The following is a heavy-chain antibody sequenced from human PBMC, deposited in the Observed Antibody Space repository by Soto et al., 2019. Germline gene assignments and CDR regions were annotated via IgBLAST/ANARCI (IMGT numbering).Heavy chain of an antibody. CDR2: IVVGSGNT. CDR3: AASLYCSGGSFYRGAYDAYDH. J-gene: IGHJ3*01. CDR1: GFTFTSSA. V-gene: IGHV1-58*02. D-gene: IGHD2-15*01. Sequence: ASVKVSCKASGFTFTSSAMQWVRQARGQRLEWIGWIVVGSGNTNYAQKFQERVTITRDMSTSTAYMELSSLRSEDTAVYYCAASLYCSGGSFYRGAYDAYDHWCQGTMVS.